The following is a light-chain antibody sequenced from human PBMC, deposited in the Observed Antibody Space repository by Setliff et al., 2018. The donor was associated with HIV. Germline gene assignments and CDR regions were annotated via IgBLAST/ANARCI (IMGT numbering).Light chain of an antibody. CDR2: EDN. CDR3: HSYDSRTEV. CDR1: SGSIDANY. J-gene: IGLJ1*01. V-gene: IGLV6-57*01. Sequence: NFMLTQPHYVSESPGKTVTISCIRSSGSIDANYVQWYQQRPGGSPTTLIYEDNQRPSGVPDRFSGSIDKSSNSASLSISGLKTEDEADYYCHSYDSRTEVFGSGTKVTVL.